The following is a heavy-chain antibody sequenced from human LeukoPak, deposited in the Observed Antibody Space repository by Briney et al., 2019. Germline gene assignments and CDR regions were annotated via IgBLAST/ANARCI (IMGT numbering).Heavy chain of an antibody. V-gene: IGHV4-30-2*01. Sequence: SETLSLTCAVSGGSISSGGYSWSWIGQPPGKGLEWIGYIYHSGSTYYNPSLKSRVTISVDRSKNQFSLKLSSVTAADTAVYYCARTPAGYFDLWGRGTLVTVSS. CDR1: GGSISSGGYS. CDR3: ARTPAGYFDL. D-gene: IGHD2-2*01. J-gene: IGHJ2*01. CDR2: IYHSGST.